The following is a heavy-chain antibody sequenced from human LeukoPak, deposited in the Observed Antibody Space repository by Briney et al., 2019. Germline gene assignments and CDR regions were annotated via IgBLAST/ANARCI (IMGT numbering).Heavy chain of an antibody. V-gene: IGHV3-30-3*01. CDR3: ARSKYSSLYYGMDV. Sequence: GRSLRLSCAASGFTFNNYAIHCVRQAPGKGLEWVAVISFDGDNKYYADSVKGRFTISRDNSKNMLYLQMNSLRAEDTALYYCARSKYSSLYYGMDVWGQGTTVTVSS. J-gene: IGHJ6*02. CDR1: GFTFNNYA. D-gene: IGHD6-13*01. CDR2: ISFDGDNK.